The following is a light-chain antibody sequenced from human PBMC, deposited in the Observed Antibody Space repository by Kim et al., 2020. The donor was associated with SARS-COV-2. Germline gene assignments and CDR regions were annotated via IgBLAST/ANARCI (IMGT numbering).Light chain of an antibody. CDR1: RLRSYY. J-gene: IGLJ2*01. V-gene: IGLV3-19*01. Sequence: VALGQTVRIKCQRDRLRSYYATWYQQKPGQAPILVIYGKNNRPSGFPDRFSGSNSGNTASLTITGTQADDEADYYCNSRDSNDNVVFGGGTQLTVL. CDR2: GKN. CDR3: NSRDSNDNVV.